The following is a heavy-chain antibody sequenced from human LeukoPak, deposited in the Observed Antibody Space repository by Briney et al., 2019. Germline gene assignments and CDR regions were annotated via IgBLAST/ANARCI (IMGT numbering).Heavy chain of an antibody. D-gene: IGHD6-19*01. CDR3: PRTLAGTWGPLDY. CDR1: GYTFTGYY. Sequence: ASVKVSCKASGYTFTGYYIHWVRQAPGQGLEWMGWINPNSGDTDYAQKFQGRVTMTRDTSISTPYMELSRLRSDDTAVYYCPRTLAGTWGPLDYWGQGTLVTVSS. CDR2: INPNSGDT. V-gene: IGHV1-2*02. J-gene: IGHJ4*02.